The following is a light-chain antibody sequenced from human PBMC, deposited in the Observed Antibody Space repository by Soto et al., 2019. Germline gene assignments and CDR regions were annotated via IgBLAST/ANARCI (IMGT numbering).Light chain of an antibody. CDR2: RNN. Sequence: QSVLTQPPSASGTPGQTVTISCSGRFSNIGSNFIYWYQQLPGTAPKLLIYRNNERPSGVPDRFSASKSGTSASLAISGLRSEDEADYHCAAWDDGLSGVVFGGGTQLTVL. CDR3: AAWDDGLSGVV. V-gene: IGLV1-47*01. CDR1: FSNIGSNF. J-gene: IGLJ7*01.